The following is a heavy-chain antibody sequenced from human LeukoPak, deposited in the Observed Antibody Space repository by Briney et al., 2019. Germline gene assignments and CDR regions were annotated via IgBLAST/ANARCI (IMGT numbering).Heavy chain of an antibody. V-gene: IGHV1-18*01. CDR1: GYTFANYG. D-gene: IGHD5-18*01. CDR2: ISAYNGNT. Sequence: ASVKVSCKASGYTFANYGISWVRQAPGQGLEWMGWISAYNGNTNYAQNLQDRVTMTTDTSTSAAYMELRSLRSVDTAVYFCAMDAATISDTFDIWGQGTMVTVSS. J-gene: IGHJ3*02. CDR3: AMDAATISDTFDI.